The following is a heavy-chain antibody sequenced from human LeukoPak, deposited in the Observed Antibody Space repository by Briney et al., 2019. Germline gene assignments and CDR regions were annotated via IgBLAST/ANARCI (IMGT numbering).Heavy chain of an antibody. CDR1: GGSISSSSYY. J-gene: IGHJ5*02. Sequence: KPSETLSLTCTVSGGSISSSSYYWGWIRQPPGKGLEWIGTIYYTGSTDYNPSLKSRVTISIDTSKNQFSLKLSSVTAAETAVYYCARHIRHTYDPNWFHPWGQGTLVTVSS. D-gene: IGHD1-1*01. V-gene: IGHV4-39*01. CDR3: ARHIRHTYDPNWFHP. CDR2: IYYTGST.